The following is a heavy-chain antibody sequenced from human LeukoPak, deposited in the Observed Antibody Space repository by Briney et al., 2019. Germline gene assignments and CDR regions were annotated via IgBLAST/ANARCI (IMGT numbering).Heavy chain of an antibody. V-gene: IGHV4-34*01. J-gene: IGHJ4*02. D-gene: IGHD1-26*01. CDR3: ARGRNYFENWGYYYYFDY. CDR2: INSSGGT. CDR1: GGSFRGYY. Sequence: SETLSLTCAVSGGSFRGYYWNWIRQSPGKGLEWAGEINSSGGTSYNPSLKSRLTLSVDTSKYQFSLKLDSVTAADTAVYYCARGRNYFENWGYYYYFDYWGQGTLVTVAS.